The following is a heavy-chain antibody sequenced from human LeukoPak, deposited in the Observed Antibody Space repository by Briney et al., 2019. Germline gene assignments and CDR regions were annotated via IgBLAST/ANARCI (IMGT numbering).Heavy chain of an antibody. J-gene: IGHJ4*02. V-gene: IGHV4-59*01. Sequence: SETLSLTCTVSGGSISSYYWSWIRQPPGKGLEWIGYIYYSGSTNYNPSLKSRVTISVDTSKNQFSLKLSSVTAADTAVYYCARGRNWSNFDYWGQGTLVTVSS. CDR1: GGSISSYY. D-gene: IGHD1-1*01. CDR2: IYYSGST. CDR3: ARGRNWSNFDY.